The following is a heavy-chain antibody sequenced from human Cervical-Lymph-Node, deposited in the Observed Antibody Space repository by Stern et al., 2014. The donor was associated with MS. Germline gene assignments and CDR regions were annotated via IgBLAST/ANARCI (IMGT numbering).Heavy chain of an antibody. D-gene: IGHD6-13*01. Sequence: VQLVESGGGVVQPGRSLRLSCAASGFSFSRYAMHWIRQAPGKGLEWVALIWDDGSNPYYADSVTGRFTISRDNFKNTLYLQMNSLRAEDTAVYYCASAYSSSHYYFDYWGQGTLVTVSS. V-gene: IGHV3-33*01. CDR2: IWDDGSNP. CDR1: GFSFSRYA. CDR3: ASAYSSSHYYFDY. J-gene: IGHJ4*02.